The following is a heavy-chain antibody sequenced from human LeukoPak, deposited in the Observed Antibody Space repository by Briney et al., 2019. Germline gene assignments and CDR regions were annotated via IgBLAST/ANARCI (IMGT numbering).Heavy chain of an antibody. CDR3: ARAYSSSWYFNWFDP. CDR1: GYSISSGYY. Sequence: SETLSLTCTVSGYSISSGYYWGWIRQPPGEGLEWIGNIYPSGTTYYNPSLKTRVTISVDTSKNQFSLKLSSVTAADTAVYFCARAYSSSWYFNWFDPWGQGTLVTVSS. D-gene: IGHD6-13*01. V-gene: IGHV4-38-2*02. J-gene: IGHJ5*02. CDR2: IYPSGTT.